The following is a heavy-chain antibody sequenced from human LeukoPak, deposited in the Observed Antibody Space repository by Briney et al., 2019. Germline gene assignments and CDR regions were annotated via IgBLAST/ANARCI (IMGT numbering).Heavy chain of an antibody. CDR2: IYYSGST. CDR1: GGSISSYY. D-gene: IGHD6-13*01. Sequence: SETLSLTCTVSGGSISSYYWSWIRQPPGEGLEWIGYIYYSGSTNYNPSLKSRVTISVDTSKNQFSLKLSSVTAADTAVYYCAGSSWYLGWFDPWGQGTLVTVSS. V-gene: IGHV4-59*01. J-gene: IGHJ5*02. CDR3: AGSSWYLGWFDP.